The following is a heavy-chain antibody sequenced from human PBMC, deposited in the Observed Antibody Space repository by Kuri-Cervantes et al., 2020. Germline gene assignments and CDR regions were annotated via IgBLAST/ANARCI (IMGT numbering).Heavy chain of an antibody. CDR3: ARGMRLWFGELLPFYGMDV. J-gene: IGHJ6*02. V-gene: IGHV3-30*03. CDR1: GFTFSSYG. Sequence: GGSLRLSCAASGFTFSSYGMHRVRQAPGKGLEWVAVISYDGSNKYYADSVKGRFTISRDNSKNTLYLQMNSLRAEDTAVYYCARGMRLWFGELLPFYGMDVWGQGTTVTVSS. D-gene: IGHD3-10*01. CDR2: ISYDGSNK.